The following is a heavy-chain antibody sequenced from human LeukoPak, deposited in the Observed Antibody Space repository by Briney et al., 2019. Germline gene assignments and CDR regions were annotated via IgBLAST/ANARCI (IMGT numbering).Heavy chain of an antibody. Sequence: GGSLRLSCEVSGFTFTDYSMHWVRQAPGKGLGWVSSITSTSRTIFYADSVEGRFTISRDNAKNTVSLEMNSLRTEDAAIYYCARDFPDNALFDLWGQGTLVSVSS. CDR2: ITSTSRTI. J-gene: IGHJ4*02. CDR1: GFTFTDYS. CDR3: ARDFPDNALFDL. D-gene: IGHD2-8*01. V-gene: IGHV3-69-1*02.